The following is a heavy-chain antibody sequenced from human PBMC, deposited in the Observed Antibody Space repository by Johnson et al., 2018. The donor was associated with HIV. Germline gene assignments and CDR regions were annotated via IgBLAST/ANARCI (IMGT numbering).Heavy chain of an antibody. CDR2: ISYDGGNK. Sequence: QVQLVESGGGVVQPGRSLRLSCAASGFTFSSYAMHWVRQAPGKGLEWVAVISYDGGNKYYADSVKGRFTISRDNSKNTLYLQMNSLRAEDTAFYYCARGYYGSGSRVFDIWGQGTRVTVSS. CDR1: GFTFSSYA. CDR3: ARGYYGSGSRVFDI. V-gene: IGHV3-30*04. J-gene: IGHJ3*02. D-gene: IGHD3-10*01.